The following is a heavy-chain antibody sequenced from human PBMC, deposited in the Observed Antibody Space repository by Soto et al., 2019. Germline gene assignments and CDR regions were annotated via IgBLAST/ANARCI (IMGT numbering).Heavy chain of an antibody. D-gene: IGHD6-19*01. J-gene: IGHJ4*02. CDR2: ISYDGSNK. CDR1: GFTFSSYG. CDR3: AKPPGGWYPLFDY. V-gene: IGHV3-30*18. Sequence: QVQLVESGGGVVQPGRSLRLSCAASGFTFSSYGMHWVRQAPGKGLEWVAVISYDGSNKYYADSVKGRFTISRDNSKNTLYLQMNSLRAEDTAVYYCAKPPGGWYPLFDYWGQGTLVTVSS.